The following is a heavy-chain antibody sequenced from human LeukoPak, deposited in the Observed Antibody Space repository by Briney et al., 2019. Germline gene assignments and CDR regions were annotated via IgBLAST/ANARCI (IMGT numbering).Heavy chain of an antibody. J-gene: IGHJ5*02. V-gene: IGHV1-69-2*01. CDR2: VDPEDDES. Sequence: ASVKISCKASGYTFSDYYMHWVQQAPGKGLEWMGRVDPEDDESVYAEKFQGRVTIVADTTTNTSYMEVSSLTSEDTAVYYCATEVLQTWASWGQGSLVIVSS. CDR3: ATEVLQTWAS. D-gene: IGHD5-24*01. CDR1: GYTFSDYY.